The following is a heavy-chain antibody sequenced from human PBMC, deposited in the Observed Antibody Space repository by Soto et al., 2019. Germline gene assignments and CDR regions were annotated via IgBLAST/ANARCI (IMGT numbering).Heavy chain of an antibody. CDR2: ISSSGSTI. J-gene: IGHJ3*02. CDR1: GFTFSSYE. D-gene: IGHD1-26*01. CDR3: AREKVGRLLEAPGAFDI. V-gene: IGHV3-48*03. Sequence: PGGSLRLSCAASGFTFSSYEMNWVRQAPGKGLEWVSYISSSGSTIYYADSVKGRFTISRDNAKNSLYLQMNSLRAEDTAVYYCAREKVGRLLEAPGAFDIWGQGTMVTVSS.